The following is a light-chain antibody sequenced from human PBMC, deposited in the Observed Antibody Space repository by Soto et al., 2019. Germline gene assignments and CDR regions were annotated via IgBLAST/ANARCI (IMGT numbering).Light chain of an antibody. V-gene: IGKV1-9*01. CDR2: AAS. CDR1: QGISSY. J-gene: IGKJ2*01. Sequence: DIQLTQSPSFLSASVGDRVTITCRASQGISSYLAWYQQKPGKAPKLLIYAASTLQSGVPSRFSGSGSGTEFTLTISSLQPADFATYYCQQLNSYPLMYTFGQGTKLEIK. CDR3: QQLNSYPLMYT.